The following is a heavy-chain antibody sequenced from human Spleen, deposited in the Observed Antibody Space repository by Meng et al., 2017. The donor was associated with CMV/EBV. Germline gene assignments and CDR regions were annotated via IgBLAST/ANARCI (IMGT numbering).Heavy chain of an antibody. CDR2: INPKSGGT. D-gene: IGHD3-3*01. CDR3: ARVYYDFCSALYYYGMDV. J-gene: IGHJ6*02. CDR1: GYSFIGNY. V-gene: IGHV1-2*02. Sequence: ASVKVSCKASGYSFIGNYIHWVRLAPGQGLEWMGWINPKSGGTDYAQKFQGRVTMTRDTPITTAYMELSRLRSDDTAVYYCARVYYDFCSALYYYGMDVWGQGTTVTVSS.